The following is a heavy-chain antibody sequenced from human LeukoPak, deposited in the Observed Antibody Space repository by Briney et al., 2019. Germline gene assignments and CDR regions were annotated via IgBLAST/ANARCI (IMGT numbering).Heavy chain of an antibody. J-gene: IGHJ4*02. CDR2: IRPGDNRM. D-gene: IGHD3-16*01. CDR3: VREKSGGTYDY. Sequence: ASVKVSCKASGYTFTAYYIQWVRQAPGQGPEWMGTIRPGDNRMSYAQKFRGRVTMTRDMSTTTGYMELSSLRSEDTAVYYCVREKSGGTYDYWGQGTLATVSS. V-gene: IGHV1-46*01. CDR1: GYTFTAYY.